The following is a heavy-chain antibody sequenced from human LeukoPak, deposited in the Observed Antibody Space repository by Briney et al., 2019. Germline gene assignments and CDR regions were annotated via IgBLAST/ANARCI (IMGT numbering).Heavy chain of an antibody. Sequence: SQTLSLTCAISGDSVSNNSATWNWIRQSPSRGLEWMGRTYYRSKWYNDYAVSVKSRVTINPDTSKNQFSLQLNSVTPEDTAIYYCASTHSGGRYLDYWGQGTLFTVSS. CDR2: TYYRSKWYN. D-gene: IGHD6-19*01. J-gene: IGHJ4*02. CDR3: ASTHSGGRYLDY. CDR1: GDSVSNNSAT. V-gene: IGHV6-1*01.